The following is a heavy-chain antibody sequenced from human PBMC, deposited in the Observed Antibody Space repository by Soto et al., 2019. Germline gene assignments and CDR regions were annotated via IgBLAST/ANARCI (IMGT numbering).Heavy chain of an antibody. D-gene: IGHD6-19*01. CDR1: GFTFDDYG. V-gene: IGHV3-20*04. CDR2: INWNGGST. CDR3: ARDWGYSSGWGQYYYGMDV. Sequence: EVQLVESGGGVVRPGGSLRLSCAASGFTFDDYGMSWVRQAPGKGLEWVSGINWNGGSTGYEDSVKGRFTISRDNAKNSLYVQKKSLRAEDTALYYCARDWGYSSGWGQYYYGMDVWGKGTTVT. J-gene: IGHJ6*04.